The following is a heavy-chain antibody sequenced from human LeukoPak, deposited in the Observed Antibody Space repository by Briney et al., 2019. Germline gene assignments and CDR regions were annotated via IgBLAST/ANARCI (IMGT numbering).Heavy chain of an antibody. D-gene: IGHD2-15*01. V-gene: IGHV4-39*01. Sequence: SETLSLTCTVSGGSISSSGYYWGWIRQPPGKGLEWIGSIYYSGTTYYNPSLKSRVTISVDTSKNQFSLRLSSVTAADTAVYYCARQEGSSYYWGQGTLVTVSS. CDR3: ARQEGSSYY. J-gene: IGHJ4*02. CDR2: IYYSGTT. CDR1: GGSISSSGYY.